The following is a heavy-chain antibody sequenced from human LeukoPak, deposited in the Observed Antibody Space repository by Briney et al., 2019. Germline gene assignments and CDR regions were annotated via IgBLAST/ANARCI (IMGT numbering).Heavy chain of an antibody. D-gene: IGHD4-17*01. J-gene: IGHJ3*02. V-gene: IGHV3-48*04. CDR1: GFTFSSYT. CDR2: IDLSGSTL. Sequence: GGSLRLSCAASGFTFSSYTMNWVRQAPGKGLEWVSYIDLSGSTLYYVDSVKGRFTISRDNAKNSLYLQMNSLRVEDAAVYFCARDPNGDYIGAFDMWGRGTMVSVSS. CDR3: ARDPNGDYIGAFDM.